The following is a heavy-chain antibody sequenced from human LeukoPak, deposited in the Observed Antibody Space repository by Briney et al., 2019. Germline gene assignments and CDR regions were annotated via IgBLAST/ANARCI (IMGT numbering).Heavy chain of an antibody. V-gene: IGHV4-59*12. J-gene: IGHJ3*02. CDR2: IYYSGST. Sequence: SETLSLTCTVSGGSISSYYWSWIRQPPGKGLEWIGYIYYSGSTNYNPSLKSRVTISVDTSKNQFSLKLSSVTAADTAVYYCARVAYYDYVWGSYRHPPYAFDIWGQGTMVTVSS. CDR1: GGSISSYY. D-gene: IGHD3-16*02. CDR3: ARVAYYDYVWGSYRHPPYAFDI.